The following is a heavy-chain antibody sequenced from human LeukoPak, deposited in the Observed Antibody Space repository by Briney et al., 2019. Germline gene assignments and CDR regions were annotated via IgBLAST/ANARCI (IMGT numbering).Heavy chain of an antibody. CDR3: ASSVDTAIEWYYFDY. V-gene: IGHV1-69*13. Sequence: ASLKVSCKASGGTFSSYAISWVRQAPGQGLEWMGGIIPIFGTANYAQKFQGRVTITADESTSTAYMELSSLRSEDTAVYYCASSVDTAIEWYYFDYWGQGTLVTVSS. CDR1: GGTFSSYA. D-gene: IGHD5-18*01. J-gene: IGHJ4*02. CDR2: IIPIFGTA.